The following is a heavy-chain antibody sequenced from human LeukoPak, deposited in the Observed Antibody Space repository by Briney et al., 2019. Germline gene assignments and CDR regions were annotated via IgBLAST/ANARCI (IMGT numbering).Heavy chain of an antibody. CDR1: GFTVSSNY. Sequence: GGSLRLSCAASGFTVSSNYMSWVRQAPGKGLEWVSVIYSGGSTYYADSVKGRFTISRDNSKNTLYLQMNSLRAEDTAVYYCARDSPGWDAFDIWGQGTMVTVSS. D-gene: IGHD2-15*01. CDR3: ARDSPGWDAFDI. J-gene: IGHJ3*02. CDR2: IYSGGST. V-gene: IGHV3-66*01.